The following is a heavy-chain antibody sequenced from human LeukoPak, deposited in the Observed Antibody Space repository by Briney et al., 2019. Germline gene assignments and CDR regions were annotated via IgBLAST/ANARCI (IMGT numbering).Heavy chain of an antibody. CDR1: GYTFTGYY. CDR2: INPSSGGT. Sequence: ASVKVSCKASGYTFTGYYMHWERQAPGQGLEWMGWINPSSGGTNYAQKFQGRVTMTRDTSISTAYMELSRLRSDDTAVYYCAREPWYCGGDCYSAQYFQHWGQGTLVTVSS. D-gene: IGHD2-21*02. J-gene: IGHJ1*01. V-gene: IGHV1-2*02. CDR3: AREPWYCGGDCYSAQYFQH.